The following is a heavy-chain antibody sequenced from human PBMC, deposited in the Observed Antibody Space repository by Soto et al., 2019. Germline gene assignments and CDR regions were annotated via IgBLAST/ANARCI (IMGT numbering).Heavy chain of an antibody. V-gene: IGHV3-23*01. CDR1: GFTFSIYA. D-gene: IGHD3-16*01. J-gene: IGHJ4*02. Sequence: PGGSLRLSCVASGFTFSIYAMTWVRHAPGKGLEWVSAISGGDGSPSYADSVKGRFTISRDNSKNTLYLHMNSLRADDTAAYYCAKWHTYNYDSLAFSGFDCWGQGTQVTVSS. CDR2: ISGGDGSP. CDR3: AKWHTYNYDSLAFSGFDC.